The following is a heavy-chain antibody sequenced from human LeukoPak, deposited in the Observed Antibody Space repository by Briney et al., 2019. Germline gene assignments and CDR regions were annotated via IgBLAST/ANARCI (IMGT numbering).Heavy chain of an antibody. D-gene: IGHD3-10*01. J-gene: IGHJ6*02. V-gene: IGHV1-69*13. CDR3: AAQTPITRRSEFMDV. CDR1: GYTFTSYA. Sequence: ASVKVSCKASGYTFTSYAISWVRQAPGQGLEWMGGIIPIFGTANYAQKFQGRVTITADESTSTAYMELSSLRSEDTAVYYCAAQTPITRRSEFMDVWGQGTTVTVSS. CDR2: IIPIFGTA.